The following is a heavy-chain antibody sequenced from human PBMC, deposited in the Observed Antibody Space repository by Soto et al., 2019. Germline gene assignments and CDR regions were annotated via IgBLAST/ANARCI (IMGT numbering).Heavy chain of an antibody. CDR2: ISYDGSNK. J-gene: IGHJ4*02. D-gene: IGHD2-15*01. CDR1: GFTFSSYG. V-gene: IGHV3-30*03. CDR3: AHTPFDY. Sequence: HPGGSLRLSCAASGFTFSSYGMHWVRQAPGKGLEWVAVISYDGSNKYYADSVKGRFTISRDNSKNTLYLQMNSLRAEDTAVYYCAHTPFDYWGQGTLVTVSS.